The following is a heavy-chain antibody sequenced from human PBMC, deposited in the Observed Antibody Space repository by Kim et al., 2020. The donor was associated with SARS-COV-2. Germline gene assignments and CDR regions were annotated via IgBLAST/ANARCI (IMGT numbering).Heavy chain of an antibody. J-gene: IGHJ6*02. CDR1: GGTFSSYA. CDR3: ARVFCSGGSCYSDPYNYYGMDV. V-gene: IGHV1-69*13. D-gene: IGHD2-15*01. CDR2: IIPIFGTT. Sequence: SVKVSCKASGGTFSSYAITWVRQAPGQGLEWMGGIIPIFGTTNYAQKFQGRVTIIADESTSRVYMELSSLRSEDTAVYYCARVFCSGGSCYSDPYNYYGMDVWGQGTTVTVSS.